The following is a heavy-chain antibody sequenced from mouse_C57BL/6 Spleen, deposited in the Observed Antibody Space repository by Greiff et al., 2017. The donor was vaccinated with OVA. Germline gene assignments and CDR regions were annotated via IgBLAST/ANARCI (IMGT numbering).Heavy chain of an antibody. J-gene: IGHJ1*03. Sequence: QVQLQQPGAELVKPGASVKLSCKASGYTFTRYWMQWVKQRPGQGLEWIGEIDPSDSYTNYNQKFKGKATLTVDTSSSTAYMQLSSLTSEDSAVYYCARGIWYFDVWGTGTTVTVSS. V-gene: IGHV1-50*01. CDR2: IDPSDSYT. CDR1: GYTFTRYW. CDR3: ARGIWYFDV.